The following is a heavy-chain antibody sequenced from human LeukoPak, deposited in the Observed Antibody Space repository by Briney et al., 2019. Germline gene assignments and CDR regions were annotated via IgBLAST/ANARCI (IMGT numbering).Heavy chain of an antibody. V-gene: IGHV3-30*18. CDR2: ISYDGSNK. CDR3: AKGCSSTSCYRRDFRFDY. CDR1: GSTFSSYG. D-gene: IGHD2-2*01. Sequence: QPGGSLRLSCAASGSTFSSYGMHWVRQAPGKGLEWVAVISYDGSNKYYADSVKGRFTISRDNSKNTLYLQMNSLRAEDTAVYYCAKGCSSTSCYRRDFRFDYWGQGTLVTVSS. J-gene: IGHJ4*02.